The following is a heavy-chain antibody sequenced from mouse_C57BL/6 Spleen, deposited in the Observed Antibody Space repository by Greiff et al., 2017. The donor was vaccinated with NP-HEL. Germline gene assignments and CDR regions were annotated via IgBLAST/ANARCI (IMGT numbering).Heavy chain of an antibody. Sequence: VQLVESGAELVRPGTSVKMSCKASGYTFTNYWIGWAKQRPGHGLEWIGDIYPGGGYTNYNEKFKGKATLTADKSSSTAYMQFSSLTSEDSAIYYCARGGYGSRFYFDYWGQGTTLTVSS. CDR1: GYTFTNYW. J-gene: IGHJ2*01. V-gene: IGHV1-63*01. D-gene: IGHD1-1*01. CDR3: ARGGYGSRFYFDY. CDR2: IYPGGGYT.